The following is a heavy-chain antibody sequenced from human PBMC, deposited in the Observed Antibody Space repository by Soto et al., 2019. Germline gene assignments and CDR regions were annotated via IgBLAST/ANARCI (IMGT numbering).Heavy chain of an antibody. CDR3: ARDDDEGGWPGEAFDI. D-gene: IGHD1-1*01. CDR1: GYTFTSYG. Sequence: QAQLVQSGAEVKKPGASVKVSCKASGYTFTSYGIIWVRQAPGQGLEWMGWISAYNGNTNYAQKLQGRVTMTTDTSTSTAYMELRSLRSDDTAVYYCARDDDEGGWPGEAFDIWGQGTMVTVSS. J-gene: IGHJ3*02. CDR2: ISAYNGNT. V-gene: IGHV1-18*01.